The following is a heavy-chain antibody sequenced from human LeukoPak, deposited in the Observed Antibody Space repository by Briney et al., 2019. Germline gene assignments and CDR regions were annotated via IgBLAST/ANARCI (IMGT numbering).Heavy chain of an antibody. D-gene: IGHD2-2*01. V-gene: IGHV3-53*01. J-gene: IGHJ4*02. CDR2: IYSGGST. CDR1: GFTVSSNY. Sequence: GGSLRLPCAASGFTVSSNYMSWVRQAPGKGLEWVSVIYSGGSTYYADSVKGRFTISRDNSKNTLYLQMNSLRAEDTAVYYCARVGVVPAALYYFDYWGQGTLVTVSS. CDR3: ARVGVVPAALYYFDY.